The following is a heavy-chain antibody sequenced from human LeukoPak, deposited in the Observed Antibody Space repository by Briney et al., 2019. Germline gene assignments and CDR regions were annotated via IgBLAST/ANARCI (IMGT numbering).Heavy chain of an antibody. CDR3: ARGDTWFDY. CDR1: GGSISSYY. J-gene: IGHJ4*02. D-gene: IGHD5-18*01. V-gene: IGHV4-59*12. Sequence: NPSETLSLTCTVSGGSISSYYWSWIRQPPGKGLEWIGYIYYSGSTNYNPSLKSRVTISVDTSKNQFSLKLNSVTAADTAVYYCARGDTWFDYWGQGTLVTVSS. CDR2: IYYSGST.